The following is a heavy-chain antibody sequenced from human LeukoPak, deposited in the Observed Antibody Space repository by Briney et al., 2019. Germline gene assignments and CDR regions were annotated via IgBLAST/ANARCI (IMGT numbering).Heavy chain of an antibody. CDR1: GYPFIGQY. D-gene: IGHD3-22*01. J-gene: IGHJ4*02. CDR3: ARWHYYDARGYYPRGYFDY. V-gene: IGHV1-2*02. Sequence: ASVKVSCKASGYPFIGQYLHWVRRAPGQGLEWMGWINPNNGDTDYAQKFQGRVTMTRDTSISTAYMEPSRLTSDDTAVYYCARWHYYDARGYYPRGYFDYWGQGTLVTVSS. CDR2: INPNNGDT.